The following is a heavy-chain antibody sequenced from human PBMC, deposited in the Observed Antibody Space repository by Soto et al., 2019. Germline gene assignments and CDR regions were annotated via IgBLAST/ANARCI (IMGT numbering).Heavy chain of an antibody. V-gene: IGHV3-33*01. CDR1: GFTFSSYG. Sequence: QVQLVESGGGVVQPGRSLRLSCAASGFTFSSYGMHWVRQAPGKGLEWAAVIWYDGSNKYYADSVKGRFTISRDNSKNTLYLQMNSLRAEDTAVYYCARASFSSSAPLGYWGQGTLVTVSS. D-gene: IGHD6-6*01. J-gene: IGHJ4*02. CDR2: IWYDGSNK. CDR3: ARASFSSSAPLGY.